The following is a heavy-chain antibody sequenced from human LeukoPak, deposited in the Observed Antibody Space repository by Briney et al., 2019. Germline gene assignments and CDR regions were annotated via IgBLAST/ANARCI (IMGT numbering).Heavy chain of an antibody. Sequence: GGSLRLSCAASGFTFSRYWMSWVRQAPGKGLEWVANIKQDGSAKYYVDSAKGRFTISRDNAKNSLYPQMNSLRAEDTAVYYCARDRVGYSDYGGLDYWGQGTLVTVSS. CDR1: GFTFSRYW. D-gene: IGHD4-11*01. J-gene: IGHJ4*02. CDR3: ARDRVGYSDYGGLDY. CDR2: IKQDGSAK. V-gene: IGHV3-7*01.